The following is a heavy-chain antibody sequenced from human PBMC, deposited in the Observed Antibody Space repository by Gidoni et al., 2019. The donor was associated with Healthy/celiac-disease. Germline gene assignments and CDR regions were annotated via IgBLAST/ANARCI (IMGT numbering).Heavy chain of an antibody. CDR1: GGSISSGGYY. CDR3: ARAGIPSSLPGIAAAGQSFDL. CDR2: IYYSGST. J-gene: IGHJ2*01. Sequence: QVQLQESGPGLVKPSQTLSLTCTVSGGSISSGGYYWSWIRQHPGKGLEWIGYIYYSGSTYYNPSLKSRVTISVDTSKNQFSLKLSSVTAADTAVYYCARAGIPSSLPGIAAAGQSFDLWGRGTLVTVSS. V-gene: IGHV4-31*03. D-gene: IGHD6-13*01.